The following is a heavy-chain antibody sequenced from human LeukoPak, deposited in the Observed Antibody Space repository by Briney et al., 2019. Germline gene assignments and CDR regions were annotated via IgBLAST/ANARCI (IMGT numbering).Heavy chain of an antibody. CDR2: IYPGDSDT. D-gene: IGHD4-11*01. Sequence: GESLKISCQGSGYGFTDYWIGWVRQMPGKGLEWMGIIYPGDSDTRYSPSFRGHVTISADNSISTASLQWIRLEASDTAVYHCARAPTSLSNPYYFDYWGQGTLVTVSS. CDR3: ARAPTSLSNPYYFDY. J-gene: IGHJ4*02. CDR1: GYGFTDYW. V-gene: IGHV5-51*06.